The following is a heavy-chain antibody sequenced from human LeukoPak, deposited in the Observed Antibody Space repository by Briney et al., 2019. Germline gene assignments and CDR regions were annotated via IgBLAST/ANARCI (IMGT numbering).Heavy chain of an antibody. V-gene: IGHV3-23*01. CDR3: AKNEFALGY. J-gene: IGHJ4*02. CDR1: RHTFSSYA. Sequence: GGSLRLSCAASRHTFSSYAMRWVRQAPGKGLEWVVAISGSGGSTYYADSVKGRFPISGGHSKNTLYLQMNSLRAEDTAVYYCAKNEFALGYWGQGTLVTVSS. D-gene: IGHD1-1*01. CDR2: ISGSGGST.